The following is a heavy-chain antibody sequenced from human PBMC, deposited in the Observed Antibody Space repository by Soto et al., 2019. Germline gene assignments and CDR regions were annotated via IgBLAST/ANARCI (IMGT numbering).Heavy chain of an antibody. J-gene: IGHJ4*02. V-gene: IGHV4-30-4*01. CDR1: GGSISSDDYY. D-gene: IGHD4-17*01. CDR3: ARERATMTTGY. Sequence: SETLSLTCTVSGGSISSDDYYWSWIRQPPGKGLEWIGYIHYSGSSYYNPSLTSRVTISVDTSKNQFYLKLSSVTAADTAVYYCARERATMTTGYWGQGTLVTVCS. CDR2: IHYSGSS.